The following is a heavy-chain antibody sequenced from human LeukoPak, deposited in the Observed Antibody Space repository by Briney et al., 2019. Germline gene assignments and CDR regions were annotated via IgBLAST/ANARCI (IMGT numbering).Heavy chain of an antibody. Sequence: GGSLRLSCAASGFSFSSYSMNWVRQAPGKGLEWISYISTSSDTIYSADSVKGRFTVSRDNAKNSLYLQMNSLRDDDTAVYYCARNLDYWGQGTLVTVSS. J-gene: IGHJ4*02. CDR1: GFSFSSYS. CDR3: ARNLDY. CDR2: ISTSSDTI. V-gene: IGHV3-48*02.